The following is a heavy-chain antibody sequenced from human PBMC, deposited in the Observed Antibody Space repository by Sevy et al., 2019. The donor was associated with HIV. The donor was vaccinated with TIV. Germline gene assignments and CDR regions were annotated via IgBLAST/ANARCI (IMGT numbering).Heavy chain of an antibody. V-gene: IGHV1-69*13. D-gene: IGHD3-22*01. CDR1: GGTFNSYA. CDR3: ASTDYYDSSGYYLYAFDM. J-gene: IGHJ3*02. CDR2: IIPIFGTT. Sequence: ASVKVSCKASGGTFNSYAISWVRQAPGQGLEWMGGIIPIFGTTNYGHKFQGRVTITADESTSTAYIELRSLRSEDTAVYYCASTDYYDSSGYYLYAFDMWGQGTMVTVSS.